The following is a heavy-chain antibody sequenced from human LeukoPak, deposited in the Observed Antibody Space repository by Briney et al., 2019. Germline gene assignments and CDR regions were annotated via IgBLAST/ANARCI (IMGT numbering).Heavy chain of an antibody. CDR3: AKIPEYQLPNTNWFDP. Sequence: GGSLRLSCAASGFTVSSNYMSWVRQAPGKGLEWVSVIYSGGSTYYADSVKGRFTISRDNSKNTLYLQMNSLRAEDTAVYYCAKIPEYQLPNTNWFDPWGQGTLVTVSS. CDR2: IYSGGST. J-gene: IGHJ5*02. D-gene: IGHD2-2*01. V-gene: IGHV3-53*01. CDR1: GFTVSSNY.